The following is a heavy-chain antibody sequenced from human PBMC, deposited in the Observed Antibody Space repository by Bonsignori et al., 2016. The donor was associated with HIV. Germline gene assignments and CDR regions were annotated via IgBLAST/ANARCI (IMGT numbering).Heavy chain of an antibody. CDR2: IRYDGSYE. CDR3: AKGTAMDV. Sequence: WIRQPPGKGLEWVAFIRYDGSYEYYADSVKGRFTISRDDSTNTLFLQMNSLRAEDSAVYYCAKGTAMDVWGKGTAVTVS. J-gene: IGHJ6*03. V-gene: IGHV3-30*02.